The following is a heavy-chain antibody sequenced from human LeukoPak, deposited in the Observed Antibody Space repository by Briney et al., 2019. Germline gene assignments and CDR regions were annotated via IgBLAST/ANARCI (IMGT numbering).Heavy chain of an antibody. Sequence: GGSLRLSCVASGFTFSTHAMHWVRQAPGKGLAWVAVIWNDGSKKYYADSVEGRFTISRDNSKNTLYLQMNSLRAEDTAVYYCAKDVYAPFMDVWGKGTTVTVSS. J-gene: IGHJ6*03. D-gene: IGHD5/OR15-5a*01. V-gene: IGHV3-33*06. CDR1: GFTFSTHA. CDR3: AKDVYAPFMDV. CDR2: IWNDGSKK.